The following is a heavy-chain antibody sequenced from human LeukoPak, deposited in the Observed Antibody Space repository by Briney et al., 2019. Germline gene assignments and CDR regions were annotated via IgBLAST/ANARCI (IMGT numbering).Heavy chain of an antibody. J-gene: IGHJ4*02. V-gene: IGHV3-74*01. D-gene: IGHD6-13*01. CDR2: INSDGSST. CDR1: GFTFSSYW. CDR3: ATNPPSSSWVY. Sequence: GGSLRLSCAASGFTFSSYWMHWVRQAPGQGLVWVSRINSDGSSTSYADSVKGRFTISRDNAKNTLYLQMNSLRAEDTAVYYCATNPPSSSWVYWGQGTLVTVSS.